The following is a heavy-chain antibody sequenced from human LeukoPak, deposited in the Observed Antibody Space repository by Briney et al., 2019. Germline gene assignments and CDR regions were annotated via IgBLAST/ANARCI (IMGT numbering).Heavy chain of an antibody. V-gene: IGHV1-2*02. CDR3: ARDRDPVGFDP. J-gene: IGHJ5*02. CDR1: GYTFTSYD. CDR2: INPNSGGT. Sequence: GASVKVSCKASGYTFTSYDINWVRQAPGQGLEWMGWINPNSGGTNYAQKFQGRVTMTRDTSISTAYMELSRLRSDDTAVYYCARDRDPVGFDPWGQGTLVTVSS. D-gene: IGHD3-10*01.